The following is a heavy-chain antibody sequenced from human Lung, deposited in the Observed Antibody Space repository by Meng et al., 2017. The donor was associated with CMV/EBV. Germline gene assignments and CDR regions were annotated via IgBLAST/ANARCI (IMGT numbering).Heavy chain of an antibody. Sequence: GGSXRLXXAASGFRFEDHGMHWVRQTPGKGLEWVAFIRHDGTNKFYGDSVKGRFTISRDNSKNTVYLQMNSLRPEETAVYYCAKDLLLFGGPNAYFDYWGQGTLXTVS. CDR1: GFRFEDHG. CDR3: AKDLLLFGGPNAYFDY. D-gene: IGHD3/OR15-3a*01. V-gene: IGHV3-30*02. J-gene: IGHJ4*02. CDR2: IRHDGTNK.